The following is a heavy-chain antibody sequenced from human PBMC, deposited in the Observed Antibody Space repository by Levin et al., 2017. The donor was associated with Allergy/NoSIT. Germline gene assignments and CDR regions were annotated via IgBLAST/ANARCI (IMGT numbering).Heavy chain of an antibody. CDR1: GGSISSGVYY. Sequence: SETLSLTCTVSGGSISSGVYYWSWIRQSPGKGLEWIGYIYYSGATSYNPSLKSRVFISVDRSKNYFSLRLTSVTAADTAVYYCAREALNDSWFDPWRQGTLVTVSS. CDR3: AREALNDSWFDP. CDR2: IYYSGAT. J-gene: IGHJ5*02. V-gene: IGHV4-30-4*01.